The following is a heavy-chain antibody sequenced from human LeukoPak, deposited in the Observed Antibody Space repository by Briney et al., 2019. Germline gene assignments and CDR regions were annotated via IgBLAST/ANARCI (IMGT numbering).Heavy chain of an antibody. J-gene: IGHJ4*02. D-gene: IGHD3-9*01. CDR2: IYYSGST. CDR3: ARDLNYYDILTGYPILIAFDY. Sequence: SETLSLTCTVSGGSISSGDYYWSWIRQPPGKGLEWIGYIYYSGSTYYNPSLKSRVTISVDTSKNQFSLKLSSVTAADTAVYYCARDLNYYDILTGYPILIAFDYWGQGTLVTVSS. V-gene: IGHV4-30-4*08. CDR1: GGSISSGDYY.